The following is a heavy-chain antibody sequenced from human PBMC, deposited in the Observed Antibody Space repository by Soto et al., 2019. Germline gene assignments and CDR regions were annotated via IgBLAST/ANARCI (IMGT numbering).Heavy chain of an antibody. Sequence: EVQLVESGGGLVQPGRSLRLSCAASGFTFDDYAMHWVRQAPGKGLEWVSGISWNSGSIGYADSVKGRFTISRDNAKNCLCLRMNSLRAEDTALYYCARWDADGGRKEAFDFWGQRRMVTVSS. CDR3: ARWDADGGRKEAFDF. D-gene: IGHD1-26*01. CDR1: GFTFDDYA. V-gene: IGHV3-9*01. CDR2: ISWNSGSI. J-gene: IGHJ3*01.